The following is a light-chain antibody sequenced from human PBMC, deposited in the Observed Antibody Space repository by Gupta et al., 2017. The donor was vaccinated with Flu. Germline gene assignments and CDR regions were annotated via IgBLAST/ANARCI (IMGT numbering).Light chain of an antibody. CDR2: DVS. Sequence: SALTQPASVSGSPGQSMTISCTGTSSDVGDYKNVSWYQQHPGKAPKLMIYDVSYRPSGVSNRFSGSKSGNTASPTISGLQAEDEADYYCSSYTSTNTLHLIFGGGTRLTVL. CDR3: SSYTSTNTLHLI. CDR1: SSDVGDYKN. V-gene: IGLV2-14*03. J-gene: IGLJ2*01.